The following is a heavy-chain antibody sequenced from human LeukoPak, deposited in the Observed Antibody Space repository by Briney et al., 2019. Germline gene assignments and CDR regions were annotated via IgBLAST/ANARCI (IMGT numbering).Heavy chain of an antibody. CDR3: ARGVYYDTSAFPHDY. Sequence: GGSLRLSCAASGFIFSTYIMHWVRQAPGKGLEWVAVISYDGRNKYYPDSVKGRFTISRENSNNTLYLQMNSLRVEDTAVYYCARGVYYDTSAFPHDYWGQGTLVTVSS. CDR2: ISYDGRNK. V-gene: IGHV3-30*04. J-gene: IGHJ4*02. CDR1: GFIFSTYI. D-gene: IGHD3-22*01.